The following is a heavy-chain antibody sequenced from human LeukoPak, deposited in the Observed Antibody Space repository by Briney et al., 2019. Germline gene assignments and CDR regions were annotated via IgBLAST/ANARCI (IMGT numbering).Heavy chain of an antibody. D-gene: IGHD3-3*01. J-gene: IGHJ5*02. CDR2: IYPGDSDT. CDR1: GYNFITYW. V-gene: IGHV5-51*01. Sequence: RGESLKISCEGSGYNFITYWIAWVRQMPGKGLEWMGIIYPGDSDTRYSPSFQGQVTISADKSISTAYLQWSSLKASDTAMYYCARHRTFYDFSSGSPGEPYNWFDPWGQGTLVTVSS. CDR3: ARHRTFYDFSSGSPGEPYNWFDP.